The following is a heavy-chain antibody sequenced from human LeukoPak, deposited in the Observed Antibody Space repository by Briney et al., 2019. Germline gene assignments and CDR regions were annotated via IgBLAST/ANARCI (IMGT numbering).Heavy chain of an antibody. CDR1: GGSISSSSYY. Sequence: PSETLSLTCTVSGGSISSSSYYWGWIRQPPGKGLEWIGSIYYSGSTYYNPSLKSRVTISVDTSKNQFSLKLSSVTAADTAVYYCARERVVEGWFDPWDQGTLVTVSS. CDR3: ARERVVEGWFDP. J-gene: IGHJ5*02. V-gene: IGHV4-39*07. CDR2: IYYSGST. D-gene: IGHD6-6*01.